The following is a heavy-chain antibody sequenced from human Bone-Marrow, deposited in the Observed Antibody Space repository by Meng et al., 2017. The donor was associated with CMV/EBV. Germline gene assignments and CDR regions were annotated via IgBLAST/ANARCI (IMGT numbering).Heavy chain of an antibody. CDR2: INPNSGGT. CDR1: GYTFTGYY. V-gene: IGHV1-2*02. Sequence: ASVKVSCKASGYTFTGYYMHWVRQAPGQGLEWMGWINPNSGGTNYAQKFQGRVTMTRDTSISTAYMELSRLRSDDTAVYYCARVSHSSSGWRGPFDYWGEGALVAASS. J-gene: IGHJ4*02. CDR3: ARVSHSSSGWRGPFDY. D-gene: IGHD6-19*01.